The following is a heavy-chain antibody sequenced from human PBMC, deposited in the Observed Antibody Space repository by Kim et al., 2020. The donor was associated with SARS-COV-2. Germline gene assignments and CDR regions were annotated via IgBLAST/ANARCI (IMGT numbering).Heavy chain of an antibody. CDR2: INAGNGNT. Sequence: ASVKVSCKASGYTFTSYAMHWVRQAPGQRLEWMGWINAGNGNTKYSQKFQGRVTITRDTSASTAYMELSSLRSEDTAVYYCANEVRGAIRSARSGNWFDPWGQGTLVTVSS. CDR3: ANEVRGAIRSARSGNWFDP. D-gene: IGHD3-10*01. J-gene: IGHJ5*02. V-gene: IGHV1-3*01. CDR1: GYTFTSYA.